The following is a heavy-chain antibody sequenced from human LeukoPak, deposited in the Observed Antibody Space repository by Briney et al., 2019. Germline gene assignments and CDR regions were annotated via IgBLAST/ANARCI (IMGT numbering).Heavy chain of an antibody. Sequence: PSETLSLTCTVSGGSISSYYWSWIRQPPGKGLEWIGYIYYSGSTNYNPSLKSRVTISVDTSKNQFSLKLSSVTAADTAVYYCARSMYSSSWYARVVRDSSGWYTFDYWGQGTLVTVSS. CDR1: GGSISSYY. CDR3: ARSMYSSSWYARVVRDSSGWYTFDY. V-gene: IGHV4-59*01. D-gene: IGHD6-13*01. J-gene: IGHJ4*02. CDR2: IYYSGST.